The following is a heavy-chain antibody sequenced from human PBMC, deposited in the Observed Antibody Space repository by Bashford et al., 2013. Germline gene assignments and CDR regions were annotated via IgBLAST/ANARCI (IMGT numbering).Heavy chain of an antibody. CDR1: GGSLSGYY. CDR3: VRAILYGAYWSPRDYFDY. J-gene: IGHJ4*02. Sequence: SETLSLTCGVYGGSLSGYYWSWIRQPPGKGLEWIGEINQSGGTNYNPSLKSRVIISVDTSKRQFSLNMSSVTAADTAVFYCVRAILYGAYWSPRDYFDYWGQGPWSPSPQ. V-gene: IGHV4-34*01. CDR2: INQSGGT. D-gene: IGHD4-17*01.